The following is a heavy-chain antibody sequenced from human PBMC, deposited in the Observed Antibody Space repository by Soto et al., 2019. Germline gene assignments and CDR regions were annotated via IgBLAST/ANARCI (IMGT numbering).Heavy chain of an antibody. CDR2: INHSGST. CDR1: GGSFSGYY. J-gene: IGHJ6*02. CDR3: ARGLLGARQVVYYYGMDV. D-gene: IGHD6-6*01. Sequence: SETLSLTCAVYGGSFSGYYWSWIRQPPGKGLEWIGEINHSGSTNYNPSLKSRVTISVDTSKNQFSLKLSSVTAADTAVYYCARGLLGARQVVYYYGMDVWGQGTTVTVSS. V-gene: IGHV4-34*01.